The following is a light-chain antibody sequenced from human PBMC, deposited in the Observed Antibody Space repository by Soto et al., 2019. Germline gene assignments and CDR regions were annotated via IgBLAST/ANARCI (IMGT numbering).Light chain of an antibody. CDR1: QSVSSSY. V-gene: IGKV3-20*01. Sequence: EIVLTQSPGTLSLSPGERATLSCRASQSVSSSYLAWYQQKPGQAPRLLIYGASTRATGIPDRFSGSGSATDFTFTISRQESEDFAVYFCQQYGKSPLTFGGGTKVEIK. CDR2: GAS. CDR3: QQYGKSPLT. J-gene: IGKJ4*02.